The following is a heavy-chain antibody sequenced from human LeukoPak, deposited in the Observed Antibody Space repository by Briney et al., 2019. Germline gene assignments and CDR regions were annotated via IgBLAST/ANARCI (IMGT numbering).Heavy chain of an antibody. D-gene: IGHD4-17*01. Sequence: GGSLRLSCAASGFIFSSYWMSWVRQAPGKGLEWVANIKQDGSEKYYVDSVKGRFTISRDNAKNSLYLQMNSLRAEETAVYYCSRDGPTVTTTFDYYYYGMDVWGHGTTVTVSS. CDR2: IKQDGSEK. CDR3: SRDGPTVTTTFDYYYYGMDV. V-gene: IGHV3-7*01. J-gene: IGHJ6*02. CDR1: GFIFSSYW.